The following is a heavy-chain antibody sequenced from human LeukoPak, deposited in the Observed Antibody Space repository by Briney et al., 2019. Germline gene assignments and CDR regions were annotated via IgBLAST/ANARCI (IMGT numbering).Heavy chain of an antibody. J-gene: IGHJ3*02. V-gene: IGHV4-61*02. Sequence: SQTLSLTCSVSGGSISSGSYYWSWIRQPAGKGLEWIGRIYTSGSTNYNPSLKSRVTISVDTSKNQFSLKLSSVTAADTAVYYCARAMYYYGSGSMAFDIWGQGTMVTVS. D-gene: IGHD3-10*01. CDR1: GGSISSGSYY. CDR2: IYTSGST. CDR3: ARAMYYYGSGSMAFDI.